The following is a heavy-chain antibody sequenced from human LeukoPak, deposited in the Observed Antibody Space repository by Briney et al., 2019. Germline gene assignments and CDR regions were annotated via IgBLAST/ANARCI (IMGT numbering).Heavy chain of an antibody. CDR1: GFTFSSYA. Sequence: GGSLRLSCAASGFTFSSYAMHWVRQAPGKGLEWVSYISSSSSTIYYADSVKGRFTISRDNAKNSLYLQMNSLRAEDTAVYYCARDGVMVRGVRVLDYYNYYMDVWGKGTTVTISS. CDR3: ARDGVMVRGVRVLDYYNYYMDV. V-gene: IGHV3-48*01. J-gene: IGHJ6*03. D-gene: IGHD3-10*01. CDR2: ISSSSSTI.